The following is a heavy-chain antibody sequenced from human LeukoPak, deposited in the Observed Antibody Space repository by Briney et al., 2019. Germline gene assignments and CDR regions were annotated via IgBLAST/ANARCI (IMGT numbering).Heavy chain of an antibody. CDR3: AREYSSSIYYYYMDV. D-gene: IGHD6-6*01. CDR1: GFTFSSYW. V-gene: IGHV3-7*01. J-gene: IGHJ6*03. Sequence: GGSLRLSCAASGFTFSSYWMSWVRQAPGKGLEWVANIKQDGSEKYYVDSVKGRITISRDNAKNSLYLQMNSLRAEDTAVYYCAREYSSSIYYYYMDVWGKGTTVTVSS. CDR2: IKQDGSEK.